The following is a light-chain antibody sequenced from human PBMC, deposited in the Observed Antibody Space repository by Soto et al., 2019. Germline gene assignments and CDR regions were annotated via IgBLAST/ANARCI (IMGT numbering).Light chain of an antibody. V-gene: IGKV1-5*01. J-gene: IGKJ1*01. CDR1: QSISGW. CDR3: QQYNSYPWP. Sequence: IQMTQSVSAVSATEGDRVTSTCRASQSISGWLAWYQQKPGKAPKLLIYDASSLESGVPSRFSGSGSGTEFTLTISSLQPDDFAPYYCQQYNSYPWPFAQGTKV. CDR2: DAS.